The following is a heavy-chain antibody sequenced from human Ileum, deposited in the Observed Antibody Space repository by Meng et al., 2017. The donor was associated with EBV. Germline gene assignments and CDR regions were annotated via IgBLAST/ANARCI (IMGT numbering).Heavy chain of an antibody. D-gene: IGHD5-24*01. J-gene: IGHJ4*02. CDR3: VRTLERGDY. CDR2: MNPKTGTA. V-gene: IGHV1-8*01. Sequence: QVQLGQSGAEGKKPGASVKVSCKASGYTFTNYDISWVRQATGQGLEWMGWMNPKTGTAHYAQKFQGRVSMTRDTSITTAYMELSSLTSEDTAVYYCVRTLERGDYWGQGTLVTVSS. CDR1: GYTFTNYD.